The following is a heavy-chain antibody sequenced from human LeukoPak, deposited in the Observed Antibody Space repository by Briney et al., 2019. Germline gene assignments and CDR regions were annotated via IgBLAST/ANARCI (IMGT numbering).Heavy chain of an antibody. CDR1: GGSISSGDYY. CDR2: IYYSGST. D-gene: IGHD6-19*01. J-gene: IGHJ5*02. CDR3: ARHEAVAGVNWFDP. Sequence: PSETLSLTCTVSGGSISSGDYYWSWIRQPPGKGLEWIGYIYYSGSTYYNPSLKSRVTISVDTSKNQFSLKLSSVTAADTAVYYCARHEAVAGVNWFDPWGQGTLVTVSS. V-gene: IGHV4-30-4*08.